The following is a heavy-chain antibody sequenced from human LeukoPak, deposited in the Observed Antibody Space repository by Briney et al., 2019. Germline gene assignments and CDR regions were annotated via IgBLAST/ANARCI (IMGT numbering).Heavy chain of an antibody. CDR1: GFTFSSYG. CDR3: AKDLEGTPFDY. CDR2: ISYDGSNK. D-gene: IGHD3-3*01. V-gene: IGHV3-30*18. Sequence: GRSLRLSCAASGFTFSSYGMHWVRQAPGKGLEWVAVISYDGSNKYYADSVKGRFTISRDNSKNTLYLQMNSLRAEDTAVYYRAKDLEGTPFDYWGQGTLVTVSS. J-gene: IGHJ4*02.